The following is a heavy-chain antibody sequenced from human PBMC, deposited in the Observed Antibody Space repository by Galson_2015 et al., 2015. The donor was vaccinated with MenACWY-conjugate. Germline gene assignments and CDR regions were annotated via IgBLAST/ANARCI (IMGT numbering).Heavy chain of an antibody. CDR1: GFTFSIYG. Sequence: SLRLSCAASGFTFSIYGMHWVRQAPGRGLEWLAFIRHDGSNKYYADSVKGRFTISRDNSKNTLYLQMSSLRTEDTAVYYCAKATGITLTGAFDLWGRGTLVTVSS. J-gene: IGHJ2*01. V-gene: IGHV3-30*02. CDR2: IRHDGSNK. D-gene: IGHD3-9*01. CDR3: AKATGITLTGAFDL.